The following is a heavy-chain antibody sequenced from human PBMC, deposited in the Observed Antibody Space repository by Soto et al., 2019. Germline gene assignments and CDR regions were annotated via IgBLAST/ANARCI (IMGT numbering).Heavy chain of an antibody. Sequence: GGSLRLSCAASGFTFSSYEMNWVRQAPGKGLEWVSYISSSGSTIYYADSVKGRFTISRDNAKNSLYLQMNSLSAEDTAVYYCARATGYYDFWSGPYYFDYWGQGTLVTVSS. V-gene: IGHV3-48*03. J-gene: IGHJ4*02. CDR2: ISSSGSTI. CDR3: ARATGYYDFWSGPYYFDY. CDR1: GFTFSSYE. D-gene: IGHD3-3*01.